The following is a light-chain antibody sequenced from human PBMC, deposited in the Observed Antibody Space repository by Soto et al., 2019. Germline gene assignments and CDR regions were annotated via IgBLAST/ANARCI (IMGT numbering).Light chain of an antibody. J-gene: IGKJ1*01. Sequence: EIVMTQSPATLSVSPGERATLSCRASQSVHSNLAWYQQKPGRAPRLLIYGASTRATGIPARFSGSGSGTEFTLTISSLQSEDFAVYYCQQYSNWPPGTFGQGTKVDIK. CDR1: QSVHSN. V-gene: IGKV3-15*01. CDR2: GAS. CDR3: QQYSNWPPGT.